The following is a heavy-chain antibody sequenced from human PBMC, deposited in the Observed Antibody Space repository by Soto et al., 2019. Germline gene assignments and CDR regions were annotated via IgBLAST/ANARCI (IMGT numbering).Heavy chain of an antibody. V-gene: IGHV4-39*01. CDR2: IYHSGDT. D-gene: IGHD3-16*01. CDR3: ARGGTFNI. Sequence: PSETLSLTCTVSGGSLNSGSYYWGWIRQPPGKGLEWVGSIYHSGDTYYNPSLKSRVSTSVDTSKNQFSLKLSSVTAADTAVYYCARGGTFNIWGQGKMVTVS. CDR1: GGSLNSGSYY. J-gene: IGHJ3*02.